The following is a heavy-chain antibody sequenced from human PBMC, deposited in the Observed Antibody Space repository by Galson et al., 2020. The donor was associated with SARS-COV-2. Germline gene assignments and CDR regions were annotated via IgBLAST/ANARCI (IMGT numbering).Heavy chain of an antibody. V-gene: IGHV4-34*01. CDR2: INHGGRT. CDR3: ARGVPDLSMIVVVSTAGWSYFDD. CDR1: GGSFSDYY. D-gene: IGHD3-22*01. Sequence: ASETLSLTCAVYGGSFSDYYWSWIRQPPGKGLEWFGEINHGGRTNYNPSLKSRVTISVDSSKNQFSLKLSSVTAADTAVYYCARGVPDLSMIVVVSTAGWSYFDDWGQGTLVTVSS. J-gene: IGHJ4*02.